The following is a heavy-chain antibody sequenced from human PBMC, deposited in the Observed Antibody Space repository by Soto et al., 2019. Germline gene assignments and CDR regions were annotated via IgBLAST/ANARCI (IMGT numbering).Heavy chain of an antibody. CDR3: TTDYYITGDDY. CDR1: GFTFSNAW. Sequence: GGSLRLSCAASGFTFSNAWMSWVRQAPGKGLEWVGRIKSKTDGGTTDYAAPVKGRFTISRDDSKNTLYLQMNSLKTEYTAVYYCTTDYYITGDDYWGQGTLVTVSS. J-gene: IGHJ4*02. D-gene: IGHD7-27*01. V-gene: IGHV3-15*01. CDR2: IKSKTDGGTT.